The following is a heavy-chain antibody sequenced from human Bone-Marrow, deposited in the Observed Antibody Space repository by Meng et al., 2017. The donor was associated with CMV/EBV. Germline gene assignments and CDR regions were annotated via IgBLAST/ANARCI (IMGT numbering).Heavy chain of an antibody. Sequence: SVKVSCKASGGTFSSYAISWVRQAPGQGLEWMGGIIPIFGTANCAQKFQGRVTITTDESTSTAYMELSSLRSEDTAVYYCARSSGPTAWFDPWGQGTLVTVSS. J-gene: IGHJ5*02. V-gene: IGHV1-69*05. CDR3: ARSSGPTAWFDP. CDR2: IIPIFGTA. D-gene: IGHD3-22*01. CDR1: GGTFSSYA.